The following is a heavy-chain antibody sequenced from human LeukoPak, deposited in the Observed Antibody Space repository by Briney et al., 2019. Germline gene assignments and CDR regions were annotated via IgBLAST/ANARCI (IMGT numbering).Heavy chain of an antibody. CDR2: IYPGDSDT. J-gene: IGHJ3*02. Sequence: GESLKISCKGSGYSFTSYWIGWVRQMPGKGLEWMGIIYPGDSDTRYSPSFQGQVTISADKSISTAYLQWSSLKASDTAMYYCARQTPVQGGDRLLSDAFDIWGQGTMVTVSS. CDR3: ARQTPVQGGDRLLSDAFDI. D-gene: IGHD2-15*01. V-gene: IGHV5-51*01. CDR1: GYSFTSYW.